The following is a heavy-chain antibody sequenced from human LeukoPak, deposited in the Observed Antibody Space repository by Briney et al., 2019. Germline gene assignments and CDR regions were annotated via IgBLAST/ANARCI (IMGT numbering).Heavy chain of an antibody. CDR2: IYWDDDK. J-gene: IGHJ4*02. Sequence: SGPTLVKPTQTLTPTCTFSGFSLSTSGVGVGWIRQPPGKALEWLALIYWDDDKRYSPSLKGRLTITKDTSKNQVVLTMTNMDPVDTATYYCAHRRVASYPFDYWGQGTLVTVSS. D-gene: IGHD2-15*01. CDR3: AHRRVASYPFDY. CDR1: GFSLSTSGVG. V-gene: IGHV2-5*02.